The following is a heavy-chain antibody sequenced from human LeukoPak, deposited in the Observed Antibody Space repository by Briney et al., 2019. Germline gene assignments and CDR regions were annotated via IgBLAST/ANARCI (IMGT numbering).Heavy chain of an antibody. CDR3: ARDPGYSSTGVDAFDF. D-gene: IGHD6-13*01. Sequence: GGSLRLSCPSSVFVFRIYEMDGVRQPRGKGLEWVSYIRSSGSYIQYAESVKGRFTISRDNDEKSLFLQMNSLRDEDTAVYYCARDPGYSSTGVDAFDFWGRGTMVTVSS. J-gene: IGHJ3*01. CDR2: IRSSGSYI. CDR1: VFVFRIYE. V-gene: IGHV3-48*03.